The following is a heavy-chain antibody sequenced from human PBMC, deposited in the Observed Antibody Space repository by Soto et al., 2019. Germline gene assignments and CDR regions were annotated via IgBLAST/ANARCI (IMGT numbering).Heavy chain of an antibody. CDR3: AKDSSYGSGTFSLDV. J-gene: IGHJ6*04. D-gene: IGHD3-10*01. CDR2: IPYDGSNK. V-gene: IGHV3-30*18. Sequence: GGSLRLSCAASGFTFSSYGMHWVRQAPGKGLEWVAVIPYDGSNKYYADSVKGRFTISRDNSKNTLYLQMNSLRAEDTAVYYCAKDSSYGSGTFSLDVWGKGTTVTVSS. CDR1: GFTFSSYG.